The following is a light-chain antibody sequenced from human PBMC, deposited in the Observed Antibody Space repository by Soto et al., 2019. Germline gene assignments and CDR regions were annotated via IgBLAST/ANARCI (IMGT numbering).Light chain of an antibody. Sequence: DIQMTQSPSTLSASVGDRVTITRRASQSIGSWLAWYQQKPGKAPKILIFKASSLESGVPSRFSGSGSGTEFTLTISSLQPDDFATYYCQQYNSYSRTFGQGTKVEIK. CDR3: QQYNSYSRT. J-gene: IGKJ1*01. CDR2: KAS. CDR1: QSIGSW. V-gene: IGKV1-5*03.